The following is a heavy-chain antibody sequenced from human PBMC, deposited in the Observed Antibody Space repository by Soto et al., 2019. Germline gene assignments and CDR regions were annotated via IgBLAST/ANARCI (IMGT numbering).Heavy chain of an antibody. CDR1: GGTFSSYA. D-gene: IGHD3-22*01. V-gene: IGHV1-69*06. CDR3: ARGARYKYDSSGYYYYYFDY. J-gene: IGHJ4*02. CDR2: IIPIFGTA. Sequence: SVKGSCNASGGTFSSYAISWVRQAPGQGLEWMGGIIPIFGTANYAQRFQGRVTITADKSTSTAYMELSSLRSEDTAVYYCARGARYKYDSSGYYYYYFDYWGQGTLVTVSS.